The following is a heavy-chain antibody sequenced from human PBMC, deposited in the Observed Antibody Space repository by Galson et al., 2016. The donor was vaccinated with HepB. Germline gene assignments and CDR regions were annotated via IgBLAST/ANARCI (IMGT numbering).Heavy chain of an antibody. D-gene: IGHD3-3*01. Sequence: SLRLSCAASGFSFKNAWMNWVRQAPGMGPEWVGRIKSKTDGGTTDHAAPVKGRFTISRDDSKNTLYLQMNSLKTEDTAVYYCTTGNDYNFWSGYYTSGADYWGQGTLVTVSS. J-gene: IGHJ4*02. CDR3: TTGNDYNFWSGYYTSGADY. V-gene: IGHV3-15*07. CDR2: IKSKTDGGTT. CDR1: GFSFKNAW.